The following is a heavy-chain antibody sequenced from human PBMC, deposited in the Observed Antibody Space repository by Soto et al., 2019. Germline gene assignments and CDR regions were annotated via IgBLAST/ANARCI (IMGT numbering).Heavy chain of an antibody. CDR3: ARGYGEEWPTSDF. V-gene: IGHV4-34*01. J-gene: IGHJ4*02. Sequence: QVQLQQWGAGLLKPSETLSLTCTVYGGSFSRYHWNWIRQAPGKGLEWIGEIHHDGGTNYSPSLEGRVTISVDTSNNEFSLKLSSVTAADTGVYYCARGYGEEWPTSDFWGQGTLVTVSS. D-gene: IGHD3-10*01. CDR1: GGSFSRYH. CDR2: IHHDGGT.